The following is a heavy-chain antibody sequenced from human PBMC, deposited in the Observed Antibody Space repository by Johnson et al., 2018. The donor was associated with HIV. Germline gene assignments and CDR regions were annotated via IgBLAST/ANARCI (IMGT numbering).Heavy chain of an antibody. CDR3: ARAGVVDSYGSWKAFDI. CDR1: GFTFSSYD. J-gene: IGHJ3*02. Sequence: VQLVESGGGVVQPGRSLRLSCAASGFTFSSYDMHWVCQATGKGLEWVAAVGTAGDTFYPGSVKGRFTISREDAKNSLYLQMNSLRVEDTAVYYCARAGVVDSYGSWKAFDIWGQGKMVTVS. V-gene: IGHV3-13*01. D-gene: IGHD5/OR15-5a*01. CDR2: VGTAGDT.